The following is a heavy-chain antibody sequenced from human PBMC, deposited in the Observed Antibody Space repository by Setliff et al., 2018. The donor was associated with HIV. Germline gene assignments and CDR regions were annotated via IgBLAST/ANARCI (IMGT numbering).Heavy chain of an antibody. V-gene: IGHV4-59*11. CDR2: IYYSGST. CDR3: ARDQSDWFY. J-gene: IGHJ4*02. Sequence: SETLSLTCTVSGGSISSHYWSWIRQPPGKGLEWIGSIYYSGSTNYNPSLKSRVTISVDTSKSQFSLKLNSVTAADTAAYYCARDQSDWFYWGQGTLVTVSS. CDR1: GGSISSHY. D-gene: IGHD3-3*01.